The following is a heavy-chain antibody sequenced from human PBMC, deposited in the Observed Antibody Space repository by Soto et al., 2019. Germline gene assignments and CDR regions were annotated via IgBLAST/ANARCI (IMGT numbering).Heavy chain of an antibody. J-gene: IGHJ6*03. V-gene: IGHV3-9*01. CDR3: AKGLHIYYYYMDV. Sequence: GGSLRLSCAASGFTFDDYAMHWVRQAPGKGLEWVSGISWNSGSIGYADSVKGRFTISRDNAKNSLYLQMNSLRAEDTALYYCAKGLHIYYYYMDVWGKGTTVTVSS. CDR1: GFTFDDYA. CDR2: ISWNSGSI. D-gene: IGHD5-12*01.